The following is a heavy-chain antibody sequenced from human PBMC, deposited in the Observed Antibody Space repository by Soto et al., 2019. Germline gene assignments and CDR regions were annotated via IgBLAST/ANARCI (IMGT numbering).Heavy chain of an antibody. J-gene: IGHJ6*02. V-gene: IGHV3-21*01. CDR3: ARDRAYGYSNSYGMDV. CDR1: GFTFSSYS. CDR2: ISSSSSYI. D-gene: IGHD6-13*01. Sequence: EVQLVESGGGLVKPGGSLRLSCAASGFTFSSYSMNWVRQARGKGLEWVSSISSSSSYISYADSVKGRFTISRDNAKNSLYLQMNSLRAEDTAVYYCARDRAYGYSNSYGMDVWGQGTTVTVSS.